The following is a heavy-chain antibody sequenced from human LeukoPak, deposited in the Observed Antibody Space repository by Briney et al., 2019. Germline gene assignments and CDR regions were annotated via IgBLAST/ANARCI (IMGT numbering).Heavy chain of an antibody. CDR3: ARGGEESGAVAGTGYYYYMDV. J-gene: IGHJ6*03. D-gene: IGHD6-19*01. CDR2: MNLNSGNT. Sequence: GASVTVSFTASVYTFTIYDINWVRQATGQGLEWMGWMNLNSGNTGYAQKYPGRVTMTRNTSISTAYMELSNLRSEDTAVYYCARGGEESGAVAGTGYYYYMDVWGKGTTVTVSS. V-gene: IGHV1-8*01. CDR1: VYTFTIYD.